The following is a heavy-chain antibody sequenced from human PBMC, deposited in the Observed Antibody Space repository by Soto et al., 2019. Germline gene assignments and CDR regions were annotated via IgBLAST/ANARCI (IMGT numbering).Heavy chain of an antibody. CDR1: GYTFTSYG. D-gene: IGHD3-22*01. J-gene: IGHJ4*02. Sequence: QVRLEQSGPEVKKTGASVKVSCKASGYTFTSYGISWVRQAPGQGLEWMGWINIYSGDANYAKSLQDRVTMTRDTSTNTVYMEMRTLRSDDTAVYYCARALYYYDNSGLAYWGQGTLVTVSS. CDR3: ARALYYYDNSGLAY. V-gene: IGHV1-18*01. CDR2: INIYSGDA.